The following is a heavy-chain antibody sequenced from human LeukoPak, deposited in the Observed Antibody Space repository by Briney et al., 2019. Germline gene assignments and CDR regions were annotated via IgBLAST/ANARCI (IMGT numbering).Heavy chain of an antibody. V-gene: IGHV4-39*01. CDR2: IYYSGST. CDR3: ARVGKGDHFDY. Sequence: SETLSLTCTVSGGSISSSNYYWDWIRQPPGKGLEWIGNIYYSGSTYYNPSLKSRVTISVDTSKNQFSLKLSSVTAADTAVYHCARVGKGDHFDYWGQGTLVTVSS. J-gene: IGHJ4*02. CDR1: GGSISSSNYY. D-gene: IGHD2-21*01.